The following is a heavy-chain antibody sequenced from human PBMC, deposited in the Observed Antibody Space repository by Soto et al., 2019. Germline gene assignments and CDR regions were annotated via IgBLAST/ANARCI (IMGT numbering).Heavy chain of an antibody. Sequence: QVQLQESGPGPVKPSETLSLTCTVSGGSISSYYWSWIRQPPGKGLEWIGYIYYSGSTNYNPSLKSRVTISVDTSKNQFSLKLSSVTAADTAVYYCARSYRRYCSGGSCYSYYYYYMDVWGKGTTVTVSS. CDR1: GGSISSYY. D-gene: IGHD2-15*01. V-gene: IGHV4-59*01. CDR2: IYYSGST. J-gene: IGHJ6*03. CDR3: ARSYRRYCSGGSCYSYYYYYMDV.